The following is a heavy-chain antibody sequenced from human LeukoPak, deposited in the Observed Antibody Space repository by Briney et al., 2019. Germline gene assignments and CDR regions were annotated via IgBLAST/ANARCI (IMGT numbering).Heavy chain of an antibody. CDR1: GGTFSSCA. V-gene: IGHV1-69*05. J-gene: IGHJ6*03. CDR2: IIPIFGTA. Sequence: SVKVSCKASGGTFSSCAISWVRQAPGQGLEWMGGIIPIFGTANYAQKFQGRVTITTDESTSTAYMELSSLRSEDTAVYYYARAFWSWPGLTYYYYYMDVWGKGTTVTVSS. D-gene: IGHD2/OR15-2a*01. CDR3: ARAFWSWPGLTYYYYYMDV.